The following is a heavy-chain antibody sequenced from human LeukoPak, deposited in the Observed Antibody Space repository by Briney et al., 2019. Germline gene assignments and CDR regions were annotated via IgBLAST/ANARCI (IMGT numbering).Heavy chain of an antibody. D-gene: IGHD2-8*01. V-gene: IGHV3-43*01. J-gene: IGHJ4*02. CDR3: AKDIIGYAPL. CDR1: GSTFDDFP. Sequence: PGGSLRLSCAASGSTFDDFPMHWVRHQPGKGLEWVSLVSVDGDTKYYADSVRGRFTISRDNSKNSLYLQMNSLRIEDTAFYYCAKDIIGYAPLWGQGTLVTVSS. CDR2: VSVDGDTK.